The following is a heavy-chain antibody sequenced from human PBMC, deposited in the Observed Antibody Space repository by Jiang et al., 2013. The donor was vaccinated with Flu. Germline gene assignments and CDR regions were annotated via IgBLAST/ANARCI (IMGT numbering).Heavy chain of an antibody. Sequence: GAEVKKPGASVKVSCKASGYTFTNYGITWVRQAPGQGLEWMGWISAYNDNTNYAQKLQGRVTMTTDTSTSTAYMELRSLRSDDTAVYYCVREGWERFGPDDAFDIWGQGTMVTVSS. J-gene: IGHJ3*02. D-gene: IGHD3-16*01. CDR1: GYTFTNYG. CDR2: ISAYNDNT. CDR3: VREGWERFGPDDAFDI. V-gene: IGHV1-18*01.